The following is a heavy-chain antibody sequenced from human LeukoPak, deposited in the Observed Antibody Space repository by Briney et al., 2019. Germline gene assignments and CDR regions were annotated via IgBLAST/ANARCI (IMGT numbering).Heavy chain of an antibody. Sequence: ASVKVSCKASGYTFTGYYMHWVRQAPGQGLEWMGWINPNSGGTNYAQKFQGRVTMTRDTSISTAYMELSRLRSDDTAVYYCAKHVDTAMVQEDYWGQGTLVTVSS. CDR2: INPNSGGT. D-gene: IGHD5-18*01. CDR1: GYTFTGYY. J-gene: IGHJ4*02. V-gene: IGHV1-2*02. CDR3: AKHVDTAMVQEDY.